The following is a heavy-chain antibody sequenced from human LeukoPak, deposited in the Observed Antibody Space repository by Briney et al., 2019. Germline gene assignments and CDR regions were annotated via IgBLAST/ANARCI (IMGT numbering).Heavy chain of an antibody. CDR2: ISGSGGST. CDR3: AKAAYSGYDSSLDY. Sequence: GGSLRLSCAASGFTFSSYAMHWVRQAPGKGLEWVSAISGSGGSTYYADSVKGRFTISRDNSKNTLYLQMNSLRAEDTAVYYCAKAAYSGYDSSLDYWGQGTLVTVSS. V-gene: IGHV3-23*01. D-gene: IGHD5-12*01. CDR1: GFTFSSYA. J-gene: IGHJ4*02.